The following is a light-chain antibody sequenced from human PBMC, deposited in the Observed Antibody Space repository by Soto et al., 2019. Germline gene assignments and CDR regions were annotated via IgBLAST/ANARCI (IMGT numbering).Light chain of an antibody. CDR2: VVS. Sequence: QSVLTQPASASGSPGQSVTISCTGTSSDVGGYNYVSWYQQHPGKAPKLMIYVVSKRPSGVPDRFSGSKSGNTASLTVSGLQAEDEADYYCSSYAGSFYVFGTGTKVTVL. J-gene: IGLJ1*01. CDR3: SSYAGSFYV. CDR1: SSDVGGYNY. V-gene: IGLV2-8*01.